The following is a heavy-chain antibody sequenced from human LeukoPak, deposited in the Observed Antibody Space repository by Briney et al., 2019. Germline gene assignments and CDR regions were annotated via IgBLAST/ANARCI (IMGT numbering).Heavy chain of an antibody. V-gene: IGHV4-34*01. CDR3: ARGMLLGYYFDY. CDR1: GGSFSGYY. Sequence: SETLSLTCAVYGGSFSGYYWSWIRQPPGKGLEWIGEINHSGSTNYNPSLKSRVTISVDTSKSQFSLKLSSVTAADTAVYYCARGMLLGYYFDYWGQGTLVTVSS. J-gene: IGHJ4*02. CDR2: INHSGST. D-gene: IGHD2-15*01.